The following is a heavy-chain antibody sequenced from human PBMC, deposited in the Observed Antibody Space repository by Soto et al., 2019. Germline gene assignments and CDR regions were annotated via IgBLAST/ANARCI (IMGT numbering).Heavy chain of an antibody. V-gene: IGHV1-2*02. J-gene: IGHJ4*02. D-gene: IGHD3-22*01. CDR2: INPNGGGT. CDR1: GYTFTGYY. Sequence: ASVKVSCKASGYTFTGYYMHWVRQAPVQGLEWMGWINPNGGGTNYAQKFQGRVTMTRNTSISTAYMELSSLRSEDTAVYYCAREYYDSSGSIDYWGQGTLVTVSS. CDR3: AREYYDSSGSIDY.